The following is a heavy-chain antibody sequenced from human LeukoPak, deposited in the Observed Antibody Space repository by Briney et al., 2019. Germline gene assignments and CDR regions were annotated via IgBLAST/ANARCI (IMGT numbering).Heavy chain of an antibody. J-gene: IGHJ6*03. D-gene: IGHD2-15*01. Sequence: GASVKVSCKASGFTFTSYDINWVRQATGQGLEWMGWMNPNSGNTGYAQKFQGRVTMTRNTSISTAYMELSSLRAEDTAVYYCARDHGYCSGGSCYAYYYMDVWGKGTTVTISS. CDR2: MNPNSGNT. CDR3: ARDHGYCSGGSCYAYYYMDV. CDR1: GFTFTSYD. V-gene: IGHV1-8*01.